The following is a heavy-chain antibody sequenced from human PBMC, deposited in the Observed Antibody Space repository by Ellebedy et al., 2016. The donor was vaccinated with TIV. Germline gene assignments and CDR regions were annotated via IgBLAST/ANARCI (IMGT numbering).Heavy chain of an antibody. CDR1: GFTFSSYS. CDR3: AREGPHYGSGFDY. D-gene: IGHD3-10*01. CDR2: ISSSSSYI. V-gene: IGHV3-21*01. Sequence: GESLKISCAASGFTFSSYSMNWVRQAPGKGLEWVSSISSSSSYIYYADSVKGRFTISRDNAKNSLYLQMNSLSAEETAVYYCAREGPHYGSGFDYWGQGTLVTVSS. J-gene: IGHJ4*02.